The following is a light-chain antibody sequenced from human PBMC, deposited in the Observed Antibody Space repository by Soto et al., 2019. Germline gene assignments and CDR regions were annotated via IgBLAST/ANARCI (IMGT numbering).Light chain of an antibody. CDR1: SSDVGSYNL. V-gene: IGLV2-23*02. Sequence: QSALTQPASVSGSPGQSITIPCTGTSSDVGSYNLVSWYQQHPGKAPKLIIFEVTERPSGVSVRFSGSKSGNTASLTISGLQAEDEAEYHCCSYAGGSAFVLFGGGTKLTVL. J-gene: IGLJ2*01. CDR3: CSYAGGSAFVL. CDR2: EVT.